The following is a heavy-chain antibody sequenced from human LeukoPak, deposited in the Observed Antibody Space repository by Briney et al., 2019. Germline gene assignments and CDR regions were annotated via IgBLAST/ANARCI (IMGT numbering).Heavy chain of an antibody. D-gene: IGHD3-22*01. CDR2: INPNSGGT. CDR1: GYTFTGYY. Sequence: ASVKVSCKASGYTFTGYYMHWVRQAPGQGLEWMGWINPNSGGTNYAQKFQGKVTMTRDTSISTGYMELSRLISDDTAVYYCARELGYDSVEGDAFDIWGQGTMVTVSS. V-gene: IGHV1-2*02. CDR3: ARELGYDSVEGDAFDI. J-gene: IGHJ3*02.